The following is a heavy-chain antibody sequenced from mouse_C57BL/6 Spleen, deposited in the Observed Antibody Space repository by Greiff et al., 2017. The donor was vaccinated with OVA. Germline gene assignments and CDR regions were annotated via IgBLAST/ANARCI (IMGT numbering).Heavy chain of an antibody. CDR3: ARKADDGYYCDD. D-gene: IGHD2-3*01. V-gene: IGHV1-20*01. Sequence: VQLQQSGPELVKPGDSVKISCKASGYSFTGYFMNWVMQSHGKSLEWIGRINPYNGDTFYNQKFKGKATLTVDKSSSTAHMELRSLTSEDSAVYYCARKADDGYYCDDWGQGTTLTVSS. J-gene: IGHJ2*01. CDR1: GYSFTGYF. CDR2: INPYNGDT.